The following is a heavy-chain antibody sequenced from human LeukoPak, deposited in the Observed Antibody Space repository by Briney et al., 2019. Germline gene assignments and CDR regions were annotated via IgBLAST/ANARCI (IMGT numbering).Heavy chain of an antibody. J-gene: IGHJ5*02. Sequence: SQTLSLTCTVSGSSISSGSYYWSWIRQPAGKGLEWIGRIYTSGSTNYNPSLKSRVTISVDTSKNQFSLKLSSVTAADTAVYYCAREGCSSTSCYRINWFDPWGQGTLVTVSS. CDR2: IYTSGST. V-gene: IGHV4-61*02. CDR1: GSSISSGSYY. D-gene: IGHD2-2*01. CDR3: AREGCSSTSCYRINWFDP.